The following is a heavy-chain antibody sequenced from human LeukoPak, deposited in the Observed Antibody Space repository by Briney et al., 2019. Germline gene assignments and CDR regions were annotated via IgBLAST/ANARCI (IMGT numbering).Heavy chain of an antibody. V-gene: IGHV3-7*01. J-gene: IGHJ4*02. CDR1: GFTFSSYG. CDR2: IKQDGSEK. D-gene: IGHD3-22*01. Sequence: GGSLRLSCAASGFTFSSYGMSWVRQAPGKGLEWVANIKQDGSEKYYVDSVKGRFTISRDNAKNSLYLQMNSLRAEDTAVYYCARDSVLRRYYYDSSGYLNYWGQGTLVTVSS. CDR3: ARDSVLRRYYYDSSGYLNY.